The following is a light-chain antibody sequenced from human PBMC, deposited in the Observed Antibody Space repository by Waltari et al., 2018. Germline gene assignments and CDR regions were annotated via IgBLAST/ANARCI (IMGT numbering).Light chain of an antibody. Sequence: DIQMTQSPSSLSASVGDRITITCRASQGINNYLAWYQQKPGKVPKLLIYAASTLQSGVPSRFSGSGSGTDFALTISSLQPDDFATYYCQQYKSPTWTFGQGTKVEIK. V-gene: IGKV1-27*01. J-gene: IGKJ1*01. CDR1: QGINNY. CDR3: QQYKSPTWT. CDR2: AAS.